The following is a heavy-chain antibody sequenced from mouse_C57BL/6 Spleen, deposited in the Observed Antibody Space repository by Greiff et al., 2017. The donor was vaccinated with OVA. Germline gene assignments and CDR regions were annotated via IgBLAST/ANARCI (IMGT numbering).Heavy chain of an antibody. CDR3: TRWGSSGPFDY. J-gene: IGHJ2*01. Sequence: VKLMESGAELVRPGASVTLSCKASGYTFTDYEMHWVKQTPVHGLEWIGAIDPETGGTAYNQKFKGKAILTADKSSSTAYMELRSLTSEDSAVYYYTRWGSSGPFDYWGQGTTLTVSS. D-gene: IGHD3-2*02. V-gene: IGHV1-15*01. CDR2: IDPETGGT. CDR1: GYTFTDYE.